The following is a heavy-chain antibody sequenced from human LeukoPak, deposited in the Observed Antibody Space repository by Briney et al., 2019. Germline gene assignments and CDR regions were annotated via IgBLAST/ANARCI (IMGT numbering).Heavy chain of an antibody. V-gene: IGHV1-69*04. CDR3: ARDPYYYGSGSYYYFDY. CDR2: IIPILGIA. Sequence: SVKVSCKASGGTFSSYAISWVRQAPGQGLEWMGRIIPILGIANYAQKFQGRVTITADKSTSTAYMELSSLRSEDTAVYYCARDPYYYGSGSYYYFDYWGQGTLVTVSS. D-gene: IGHD3-10*01. J-gene: IGHJ4*02. CDR1: GGTFSSYA.